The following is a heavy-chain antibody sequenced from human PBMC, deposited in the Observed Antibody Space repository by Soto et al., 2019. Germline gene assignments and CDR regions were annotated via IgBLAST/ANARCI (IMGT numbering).Heavy chain of an antibody. CDR1: GFTFSSYG. Sequence: QVQLVESGGGVVQPGRSLRLSCAASGFTFSSYGMHWVRQAPGKGLGWGAVISYDGTNKYYADSVKGRFTISRDNSKNTLFLQMNSLRAEDTAVYYCAKVPLPGYCSGGSCYSFDYWGQGTLVTVSS. CDR3: AKVPLPGYCSGGSCYSFDY. D-gene: IGHD2-15*01. CDR2: ISYDGTNK. V-gene: IGHV3-30*18. J-gene: IGHJ4*02.